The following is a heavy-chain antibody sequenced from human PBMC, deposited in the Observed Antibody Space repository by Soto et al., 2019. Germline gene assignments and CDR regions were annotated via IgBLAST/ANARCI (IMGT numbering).Heavy chain of an antibody. J-gene: IGHJ6*02. CDR3: ARFPGWYGSSWHYYYGMDG. CDR2: INHSGST. D-gene: IGHD6-13*01. CDR1: GGSFSGYY. V-gene: IGHV4-34*01. Sequence: PSETLSLTCAVYGGSFSGYYWSWIRQPPGKGLEWIGEINHSGSTNYNPSLKSRVTISVDTSKNQFSLKLSSVTAADTAVYYCARFPGWYGSSWHYYYGMDGWGQGTTVTVAS.